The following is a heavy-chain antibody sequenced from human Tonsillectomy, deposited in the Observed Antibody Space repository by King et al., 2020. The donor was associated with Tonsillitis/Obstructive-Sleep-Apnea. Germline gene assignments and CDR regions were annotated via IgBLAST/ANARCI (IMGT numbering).Heavy chain of an antibody. V-gene: IGHV3-7*03. CDR1: GITFSKYW. CDR3: TRARNYYVSGSYDDAFVI. D-gene: IGHD3-10*01. J-gene: IGHJ3*02. CDR2: IKTDGSVT. Sequence: VQLVESGGGLVQPGESLTLSCAASGITFSKYWMTWVRQAPGKGLEWVANIKTDGSVTQYVDSVKGRFTISRDNAKNSLYLQMNSLRAEDTGVYYCTRARNYYVSGSYDDAFVIWGQGPVVTVSS.